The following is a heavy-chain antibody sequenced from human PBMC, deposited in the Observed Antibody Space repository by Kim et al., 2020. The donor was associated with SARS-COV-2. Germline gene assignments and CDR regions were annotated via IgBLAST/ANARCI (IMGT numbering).Heavy chain of an antibody. CDR2: IYYSGST. J-gene: IGHJ5*02. D-gene: IGHD3-9*01. V-gene: IGHV4-39*01. Sequence: SETLSLTCTVSGGSISSSSYYWGWIRQPPGKGLEWIGSIYYSGSTYYNPSLKSRVTISVDTSKNQFSLKLSSVTAADTAVYYCARLPLDYDILTGYYIHPNWFDPWGQGTLVTVSS. CDR1: GGSISSSSYY. CDR3: ARLPLDYDILTGYYIHPNWFDP.